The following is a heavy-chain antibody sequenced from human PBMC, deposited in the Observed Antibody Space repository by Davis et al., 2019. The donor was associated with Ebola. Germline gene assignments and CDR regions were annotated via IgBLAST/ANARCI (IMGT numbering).Heavy chain of an antibody. Sequence: PSETLSLTCTVSGVSIIDHYWSCIRQSPGKGLEWIGYIDYRGRSTYKPSLRSRITMSVDTSTNQFSMKLKSITAADTAVYYCARGGSPAMFKGVDEWGQGTLVTVAS. D-gene: IGHD2-2*01. CDR1: GVSIIDHY. CDR3: ARGGSPAMFKGVDE. V-gene: IGHV4-59*11. CDR2: IDYRGRS. J-gene: IGHJ4*02.